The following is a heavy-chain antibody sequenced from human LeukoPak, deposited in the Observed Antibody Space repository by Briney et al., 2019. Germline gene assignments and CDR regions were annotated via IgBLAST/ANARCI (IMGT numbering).Heavy chain of an antibody. CDR3: AKRVAYNSGYYWDY. CDR2: ISRRGGDT. D-gene: IGHD6-19*01. V-gene: IGHV3-23*01. J-gene: IGHJ4*02. Sequence: PGGSLRLSCAASGFTFSSYGMSWVRQAPGKGLEWVSAISRRGGDTYYAGSVKGRFTISRDNSKNTLYVQMNSLRAEDTAVYYCAKRVAYNSGYYWDYWGQGTLVTVSS. CDR1: GFTFSSYG.